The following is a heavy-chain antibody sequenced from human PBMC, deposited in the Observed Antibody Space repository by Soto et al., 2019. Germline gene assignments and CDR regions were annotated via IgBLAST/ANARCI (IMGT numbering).Heavy chain of an antibody. CDR2: IIPIFGTA. CDR1: GGTFSSYA. CDR3: ARWVGSTSRDAFDI. J-gene: IGHJ3*02. D-gene: IGHD2-2*01. Sequence: QVQLVQSGAEVKKPGSSVKVSCKASGGTFSSYAISWVRQAPGQGLEWMGGIIPIFGTANYAQKFQGRVAITADDSTSAAYMELSSLRSEDTAVYYCARWVGSTSRDAFDIWGQGTMVTVS. V-gene: IGHV1-69*01.